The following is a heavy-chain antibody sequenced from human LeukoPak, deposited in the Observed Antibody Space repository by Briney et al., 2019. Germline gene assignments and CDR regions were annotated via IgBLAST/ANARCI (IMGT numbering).Heavy chain of an antibody. CDR2: IRYDGSNK. J-gene: IGHJ1*01. Sequence: GGSLRLSCAASGFTFSSYGMHWVRQAPGKGLEWVAFIRYDGSNKHYADSVKGRFTISRDNSKNTLYLQMNSLRAEDTAVYYCAKDFTPYSSGWLQYFQHWGQGTLVTVSS. CDR3: AKDFTPYSSGWLQYFQH. D-gene: IGHD6-19*01. CDR1: GFTFSSYG. V-gene: IGHV3-30*02.